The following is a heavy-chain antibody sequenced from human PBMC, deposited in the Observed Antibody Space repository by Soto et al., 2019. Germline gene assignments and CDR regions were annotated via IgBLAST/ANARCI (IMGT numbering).Heavy chain of an antibody. V-gene: IGHV3-23*01. D-gene: IGHD5-12*01. Sequence: PGGSLRLSCAASGFTFSSYAMSWVRQAPGKGLEWVSAISGSGGSTYYADSVKGRFTISRDNSKNTLYLQMNSLRAEDTAVYYCAKDHLYSGYDYNPGSFHYRGQGPLVTVTS. CDR2: ISGSGGST. CDR1: GFTFSSYA. CDR3: AKDHLYSGYDYNPGSFHY. J-gene: IGHJ4*02.